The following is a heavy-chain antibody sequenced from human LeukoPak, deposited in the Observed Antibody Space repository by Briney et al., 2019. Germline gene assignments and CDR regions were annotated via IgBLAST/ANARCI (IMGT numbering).Heavy chain of an antibody. Sequence: GGSLRLSCAASGFTFSSYGMHWVRQAPGKGLEWVAVISYDGSNKYYADSVKGRFTISRDNSKNTLYLQMNSLRAEDTAVYYCATELNVDAFDIWGQGTMVTVSS. CDR2: ISYDGSNK. V-gene: IGHV3-30*03. CDR1: GFTFSSYG. J-gene: IGHJ3*02. D-gene: IGHD1-7*01. CDR3: ATELNVDAFDI.